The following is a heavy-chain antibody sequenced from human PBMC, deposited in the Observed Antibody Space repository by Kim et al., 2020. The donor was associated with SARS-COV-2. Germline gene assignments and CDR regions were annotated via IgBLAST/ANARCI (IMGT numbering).Heavy chain of an antibody. V-gene: IGHV3-30*18. Sequence: GGSLRLSCAASGFTFSSYGMHWVRQAPGKGLEWVAVISYDGSNKYYADSVKGRFTISRDNSKNTRYLQMNSLRAEDTAVYYCAKDFGWRYGGGRVVVPAGWGQGTLVTVSS. CDR3: AKDFGWRYGGGRVVVPAG. CDR2: ISYDGSNK. D-gene: IGHD2-2*01. CDR1: GFTFSSYG. J-gene: IGHJ4*02.